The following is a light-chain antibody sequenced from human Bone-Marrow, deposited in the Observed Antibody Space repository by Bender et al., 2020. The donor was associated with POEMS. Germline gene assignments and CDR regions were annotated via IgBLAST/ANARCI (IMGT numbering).Light chain of an antibody. Sequence: SYELTQPPTVSVSLGQTATITCSEDKLGNQFVSWYQVRPGQSPRLVINQDSKRPSVIPGRFSGSSSGNTATLTISGTQGMDEADYYCQAWDSGTVVFGGGTKLIVL. CDR2: QDS. CDR3: QAWDSGTVV. V-gene: IGLV3-1*01. J-gene: IGLJ2*01. CDR1: KLGNQF.